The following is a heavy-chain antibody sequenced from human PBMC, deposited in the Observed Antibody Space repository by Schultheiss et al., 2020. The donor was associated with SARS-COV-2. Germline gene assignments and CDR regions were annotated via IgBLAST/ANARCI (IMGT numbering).Heavy chain of an antibody. J-gene: IGHJ5*02. CDR3: ARSTEAYNWFDP. Sequence: SQTLSLTCTVSGGSISSYYWSWIRQPPGKGLEWIGRIYTSGSTNYNPSLKSRVTISVDTSKNQFSLKLNSVTAADTAVYYCARSTEAYNWFDPWGQGTLVTVSS. CDR2: IYTSGST. CDR1: GGSISSYY. V-gene: IGHV4-4*07. D-gene: IGHD5/OR15-5a*01.